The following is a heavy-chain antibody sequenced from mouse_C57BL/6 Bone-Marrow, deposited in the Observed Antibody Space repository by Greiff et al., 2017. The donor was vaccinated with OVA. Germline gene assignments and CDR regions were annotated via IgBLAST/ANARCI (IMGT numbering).Heavy chain of an antibody. CDR3: ARRGAYGNYWYFDV. CDR2: IYPGSGST. V-gene: IGHV1-55*01. D-gene: IGHD2-1*01. J-gene: IGHJ1*03. CDR1: GYTFTSYW. Sequence: QVQLQQSGAELVKPGASVKMSCKASGYTFTSYWITWVKQRPGQGLEWIGDIYPGSGSTNYNEKFKSKATLTVDTSSSTAYMQLSSLTSEDSAVYYCARRGAYGNYWYFDVWGTGTTVTVSS.